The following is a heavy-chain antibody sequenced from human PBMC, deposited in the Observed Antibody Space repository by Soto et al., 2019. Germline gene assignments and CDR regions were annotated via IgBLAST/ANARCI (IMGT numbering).Heavy chain of an antibody. J-gene: IGHJ3*02. D-gene: IGHD2-21*02. CDR2: IYYSGTT. CDR3: ASKKAGRRVTVVTPTGAFDI. V-gene: IGHV4-39*01. Sequence: SETLSLTCTVSGGSISSNSYYWAWIRQPPGKGLDWIGNIYYSGTTYYNPSLKSRVTISVDTSKNQFSLKLSSVTAADTAVYYCASKKAGRRVTVVTPTGAFDIWGQGTMVTVSS. CDR1: GGSISSNSYY.